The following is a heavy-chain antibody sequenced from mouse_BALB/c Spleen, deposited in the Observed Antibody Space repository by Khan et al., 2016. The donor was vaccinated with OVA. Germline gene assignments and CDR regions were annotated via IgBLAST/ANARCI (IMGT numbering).Heavy chain of an antibody. CDR2: INPYTGYT. D-gene: IGHD2-1*01. Sequence: QVQLQQSGAELAKPGASVKMSCKASGYTFTNYGMNWVKQTPGKGLEWIGCINPYTGYTKYNDDFKGQFTFTLDKSSSTAYMQISSLTSEDSAAYYCARPRNSSYSLDYWGQGSSVTVSS. CDR3: ARPRNSSYSLDY. J-gene: IGHJ4*01. CDR1: GYTFTNYG. V-gene: IGHV1-7*01.